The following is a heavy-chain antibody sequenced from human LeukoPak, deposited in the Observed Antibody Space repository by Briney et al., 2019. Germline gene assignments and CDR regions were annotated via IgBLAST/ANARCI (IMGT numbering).Heavy chain of an antibody. D-gene: IGHD3-3*01. CDR2: INSNSGDT. J-gene: IGHJ6*02. Sequence: ASVKVSCKTSGYTRTDYYIHWVRQAPGQGLEWMGWINSNSGDTTYAQTFQGRVTMTRDTSISTFYMNLIGLRSDDTALYYCASGRSGGYGLDVWDQGTTVTVSS. CDR1: GYTRTDYY. V-gene: IGHV1-2*02. CDR3: ASGRSGGYGLDV.